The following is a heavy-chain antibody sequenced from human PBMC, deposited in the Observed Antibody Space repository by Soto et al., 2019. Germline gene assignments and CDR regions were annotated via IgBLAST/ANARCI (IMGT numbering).Heavy chain of an antibody. V-gene: IGHV5-51*01. CDR2: IYPGDSDT. J-gene: IGHJ6*02. Sequence: GGSLKISRKGFWYNFSSYWVGWGRQMPRESPEWMGIIYPGDSDTRYSPSFQGQVTISADKSISTAYLQWSSLKASDTAMYYCARSFLWRESDYYYYGMDVWGQGTTVTVSS. D-gene: IGHD3-3*01. CDR1: WYNFSSYW. CDR3: ARSFLWRESDYYYYGMDV.